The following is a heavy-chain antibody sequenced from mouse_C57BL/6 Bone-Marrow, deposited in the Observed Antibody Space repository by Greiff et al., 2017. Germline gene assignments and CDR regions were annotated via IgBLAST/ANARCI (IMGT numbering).Heavy chain of an antibody. CDR1: GFTFSDYY. Sequence: EVQLVESEGGLVQPGSSMKLSCTASGFTFSDYYMAWVRQVPEKGLEWVANINYDGSSTYYLDSLKSRFIISSDNAKNILYLQISSLKSEYTATYYCASDYYGSSYWYFDVWGTGTTVTVSS. D-gene: IGHD1-1*01. V-gene: IGHV5-16*01. CDR2: INYDGSST. J-gene: IGHJ1*03. CDR3: ASDYYGSSYWYFDV.